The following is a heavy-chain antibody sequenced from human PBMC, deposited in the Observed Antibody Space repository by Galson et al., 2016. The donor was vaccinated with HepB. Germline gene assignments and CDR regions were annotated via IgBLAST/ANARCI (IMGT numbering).Heavy chain of an antibody. V-gene: IGHV2-5*02. Sequence: PALVKPTQTVTLTCTFSGFSLRATSVGVGWIRQPPGKALEWLALIYWDDDKRYSPSLKSRLTITKDTSKTQVVLTMTNMGPVDTATYYCARAYCGGDCYSQNIYYYYGLDVWGPGTTVTVSS. CDR1: GFSLRATSVG. D-gene: IGHD2-21*01. CDR3: ARAYCGGDCYSQNIYYYYGLDV. J-gene: IGHJ6*02. CDR2: IYWDDDK.